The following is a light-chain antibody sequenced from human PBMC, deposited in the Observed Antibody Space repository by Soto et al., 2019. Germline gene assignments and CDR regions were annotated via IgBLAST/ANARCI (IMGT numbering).Light chain of an antibody. CDR2: GAS. CDR1: QSVSSN. J-gene: IGKJ1*01. CDR3: QQYNNWPRT. Sequence: EIALTQSPAYLSLSPAERVTLSCRASQSVSSNLAWYQQKPGQAPRLLIYGASTRATGIPARFSGSGSGTEFTLTISSLQSEDFAVYYCQQYNNWPRTFGQGTKVDIK. V-gene: IGKV3-15*01.